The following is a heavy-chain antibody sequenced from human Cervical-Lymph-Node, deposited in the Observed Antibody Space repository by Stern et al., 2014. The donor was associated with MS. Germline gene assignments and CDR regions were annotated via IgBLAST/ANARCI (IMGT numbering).Heavy chain of an antibody. Sequence: EVQLVQSGAVVKRPGESLQISCQGSENSFTSHWIGWVRQMPGKSLEWMGIIYPGDSDTRYSPSFQGQVTISADKSMNTAYLHWSSLKASDNAMYYCARLSMSWIDSWVISWGQGTLVTVSA. J-gene: IGHJ4*02. D-gene: IGHD2-2*03. CDR1: ENSFTSHW. CDR2: IYPGDSDT. V-gene: IGHV5-51*03. CDR3: ARLSMSWIDSWVIS.